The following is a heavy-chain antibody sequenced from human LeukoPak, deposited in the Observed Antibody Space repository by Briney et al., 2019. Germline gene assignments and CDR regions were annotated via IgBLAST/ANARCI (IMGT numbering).Heavy chain of an antibody. CDR2: ISRTGVAT. Sequence: GGSLRLSCAASGFTFISFAMSWVRQAPGKGLEWVSTISRTGVATYYANSVKGRFTISRDNAKNTLYLQMNSLRAEDTAVYYCARVSAYSLYFDYWGQGTLVTVSS. D-gene: IGHD4-11*01. CDR1: GFTFISFA. CDR3: ARVSAYSLYFDY. J-gene: IGHJ4*02. V-gene: IGHV3-23*01.